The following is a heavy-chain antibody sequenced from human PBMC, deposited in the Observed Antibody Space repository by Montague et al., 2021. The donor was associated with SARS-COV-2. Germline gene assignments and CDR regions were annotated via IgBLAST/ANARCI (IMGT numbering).Heavy chain of an antibody. Sequence: SRRLSCEASGFPFSDKYMNWVRQAPGKGLERVSYISSNSRYTDYADSVKGRFTISRDNAKNSLYLQMNSLRAEDTAVYFCARGGLQGTFDYWGQGTLVTVSS. J-gene: IGHJ4*02. CDR2: ISSNSRYT. CDR3: ARGGLQGTFDY. D-gene: IGHD4-11*01. CDR1: GFPFSDKY. V-gene: IGHV3-11*05.